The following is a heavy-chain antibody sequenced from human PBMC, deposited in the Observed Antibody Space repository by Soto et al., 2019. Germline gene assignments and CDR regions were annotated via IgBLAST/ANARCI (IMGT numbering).Heavy chain of an antibody. J-gene: IGHJ4*02. CDR3: ARGPRVSSTGTGAH. Sequence: PGGSLRLSCAVSGFTFSANWMHWVRQVPGKGLTWVSRISDDGSTATYADSVKGRFVISRDNAKNSLYLEMNTLRADDSGLYYCARGPRVSSTGTGAHWGRGTLVTVSS. CDR1: GFTFSANW. CDR2: ISDDGSTA. V-gene: IGHV3-74*01. D-gene: IGHD1-1*01.